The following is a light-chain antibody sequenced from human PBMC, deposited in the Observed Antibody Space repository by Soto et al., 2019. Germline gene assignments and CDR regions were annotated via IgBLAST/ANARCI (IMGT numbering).Light chain of an antibody. J-gene: IGKJ1*01. CDR1: QTISIW. CDR2: DAS. CDR3: QQYNSYRT. Sequence: DIQMTQSHSTLSASVGDRVTITCRARQTISIWLAWYQQKPGKAPKLLIYDASILEIGVPSRFTVSGSGTEFTLTISSMQPDEFATYYCQQYNSYRTFGQGTKVDI. V-gene: IGKV1-5*01.